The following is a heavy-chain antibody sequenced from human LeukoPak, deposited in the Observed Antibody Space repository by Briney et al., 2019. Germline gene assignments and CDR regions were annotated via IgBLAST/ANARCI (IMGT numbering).Heavy chain of an antibody. CDR2: IIPILGIA. CDR1: GGTFISYA. Sequence: SVKVSCKASGGTFISYAISWVRQAPGQGLEWMGRIIPILGIANYAQKFQGRVTITADKSTSTAYMELSSLRSEDTAVYYCARGAYYYDSSGYRYYFDYWGQGTLVTVSS. D-gene: IGHD3-22*01. V-gene: IGHV1-69*04. CDR3: ARGAYYYDSSGYRYYFDY. J-gene: IGHJ4*02.